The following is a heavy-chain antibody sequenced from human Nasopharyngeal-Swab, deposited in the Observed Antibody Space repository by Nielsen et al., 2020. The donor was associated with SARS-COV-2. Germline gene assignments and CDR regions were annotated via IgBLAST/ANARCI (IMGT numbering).Heavy chain of an antibody. Sequence: ASVKVSCKASGYTFTSYYMHWVRQAPGQGLEWMGIINPSGGSTSYAQKFQGRVTMTRDPSTSTVYMELNSLRSEDTAVYYCARDFRGCWAYWGQGTLVTVSS. CDR3: ARDFRGCWAY. CDR2: INPSGGST. J-gene: IGHJ4*02. CDR1: GYTFTSYY. D-gene: IGHD3-10*01. V-gene: IGHV1-46*01.